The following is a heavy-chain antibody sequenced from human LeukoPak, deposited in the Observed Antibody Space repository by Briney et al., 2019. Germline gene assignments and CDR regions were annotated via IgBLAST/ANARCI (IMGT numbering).Heavy chain of an antibody. J-gene: IGHJ5*02. CDR1: GGSISGYF. Sequence: SETLSLTCTVSGGSISGYFWSWIRQPAGKGLEWIGRVYASGSTNYNPSLRSRVTMSVDTSENQFSLSLTSVTAADTAVYFCARHFGHSDWFDLWGQGTLVTVSS. CDR2: VYASGST. CDR3: ARHFGHSDWFDL. V-gene: IGHV4-4*07. D-gene: IGHD3-10*01.